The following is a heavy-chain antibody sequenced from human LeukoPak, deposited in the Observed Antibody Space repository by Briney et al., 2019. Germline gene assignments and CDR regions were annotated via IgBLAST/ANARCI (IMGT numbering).Heavy chain of an antibody. CDR3: ARHGGHGDYFNYAFDP. D-gene: IGHD4-17*01. CDR2: IYPGDSDT. CDR1: GYSFTSYW. J-gene: IGHJ5*02. V-gene: IGHV5-51*01. Sequence: GESLKISCKGSGYSFTSYWIGWVRQMPGKGLEWTGIIYPGDSDTRYSPSFQGQVTISADKSISTAYLQWSSLKASDTAMYYCARHGGHGDYFNYAFDPWGQGTLVTVSS.